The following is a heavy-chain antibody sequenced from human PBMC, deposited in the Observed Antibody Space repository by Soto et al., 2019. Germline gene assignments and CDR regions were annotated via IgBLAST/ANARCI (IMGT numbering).Heavy chain of an antibody. CDR2: INPNSGGT. CDR1: GYTFTGYY. V-gene: IGHV1-2*04. Sequence: ASVKVSCKASGYTFTGYYMHWLRQAPGQGLEWMGWINPNSGGTNYAQKFQGWVTMTRDTSISTAYMELSRLRSDDTAVYYCARDRVCIGGSCYSGYYYYGMDVWGQGTTVTVSS. J-gene: IGHJ6*02. D-gene: IGHD2-15*01. CDR3: ARDRVCIGGSCYSGYYYYGMDV.